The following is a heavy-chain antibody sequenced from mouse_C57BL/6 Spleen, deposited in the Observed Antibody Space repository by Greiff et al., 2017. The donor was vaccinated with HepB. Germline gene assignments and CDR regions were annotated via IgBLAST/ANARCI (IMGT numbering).Heavy chain of an antibody. CDR1: GYSFTGYY. D-gene: IGHD1-1*01. V-gene: IGHV1-42*01. Sequence: VQLKESGPELVKPGASVKISCKASGYSFTGYYMNWVKQSPEKSLEWIGEINPSTGGTTYNQKFKAKATLTVDKSSSTAYMQLKSLTSEDSAVYYCARKSYYYGSSYPIDYAMDYGGQGTSVTVSS. J-gene: IGHJ4*01. CDR2: INPSTGGT. CDR3: ARKSYYYGSSYPIDYAMDY.